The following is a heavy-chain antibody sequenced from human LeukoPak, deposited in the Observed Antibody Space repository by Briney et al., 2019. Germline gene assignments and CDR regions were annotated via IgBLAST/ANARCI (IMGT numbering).Heavy chain of an antibody. CDR3: ARDIVATTTGYYYYGMDV. CDR2: ISSSSSYI. D-gene: IGHD5-12*01. Sequence: GGSLRLSCAASGFTFSSYSMNWVRQAPGKGLEWVSSISSSSSYIYYADSVKGRFTISRDNAKNSLYLQMNSLRAEDTAVYYCARDIVATTTGYYYYGMDVWGQGTTVTVSS. J-gene: IGHJ6*02. V-gene: IGHV3-21*04. CDR1: GFTFSSYS.